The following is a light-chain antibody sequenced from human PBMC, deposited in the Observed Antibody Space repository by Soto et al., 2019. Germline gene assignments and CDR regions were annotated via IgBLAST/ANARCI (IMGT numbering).Light chain of an antibody. CDR1: QGISNN. J-gene: IGKJ1*01. Sequence: DIQMTQSPSSLSASIGDRVTITCRASQGISNNVAWYQQRPGKAPELLIYGASTLQSGVPSRFSGSGSGTDFTLTISSLQHEDVATYYCQKYNSAPWTFGQGTKVEIK. V-gene: IGKV1-27*01. CDR3: QKYNSAPWT. CDR2: GAS.